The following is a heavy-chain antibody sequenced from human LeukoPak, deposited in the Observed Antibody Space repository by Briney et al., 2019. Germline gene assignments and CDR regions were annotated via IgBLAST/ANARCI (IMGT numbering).Heavy chain of an antibody. D-gene: IGHD6-13*01. CDR3: ARASMRMTTAGLVDY. Sequence: PGGSLRLSCEGSGFRFINFEMNWVRQAPGKGLEWVSFISSSGHTIYYADSVKGRFTISRDNARNSLYLQMNSLRAEDTAVYYCARASMRMTTAGLVDYWGQGTLVTVSS. CDR1: GFRFINFE. J-gene: IGHJ4*02. CDR2: ISSSGHTI. V-gene: IGHV3-48*03.